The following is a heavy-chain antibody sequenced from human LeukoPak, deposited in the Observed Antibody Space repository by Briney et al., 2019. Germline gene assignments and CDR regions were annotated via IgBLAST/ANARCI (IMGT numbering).Heavy chain of an antibody. CDR1: GGTFSSYA. CDR3: ARYCSSTSCLPGFDY. V-gene: IGHV1-69*06. J-gene: IGHJ4*02. D-gene: IGHD2-2*01. Sequence: SVKVSCKASGGTFSSYAISWVRQAPGQGLEWMGRIIPIFGTANYAQKFQGRATITADKSTSTAYMELSSLRSEDTAVYYCARYCSSTSCLPGFDYWGQGTLVTVSS. CDR2: IIPIFGTA.